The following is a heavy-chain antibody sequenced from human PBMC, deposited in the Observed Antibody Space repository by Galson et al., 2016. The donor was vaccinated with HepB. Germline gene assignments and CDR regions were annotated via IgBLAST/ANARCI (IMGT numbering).Heavy chain of an antibody. CDR3: VRLGTAAAVANRRGSVY. J-gene: IGHJ4*02. D-gene: IGHD6-13*01. CDR2: IHSSGTS. CDR1: GDSISNVGRH. V-gene: IGHV4-39*01. Sequence: SGTLSLTCTVSGDSISNVGRHWGWFRQSPEMGLEYIGSIHSSGTSYYNPSLTSRVTVSADMSRNQFFLSLTSVTAADTAIYYCVRLGTAAAVANRRGSVYWGQGTRVTVSS.